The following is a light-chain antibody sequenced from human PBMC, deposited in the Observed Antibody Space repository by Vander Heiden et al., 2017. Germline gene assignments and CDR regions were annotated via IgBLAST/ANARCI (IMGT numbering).Light chain of an antibody. V-gene: IGKV3-20*01. CDR1: QSVSSSY. J-gene: IGKJ2*01. Sequence: EIVVTQSPGTLSLSPGERATLSCRASQSVSSSYLAWYQQKPGQAPRLLIYGASSRATGIPDRFSGSGSGTDFTLTISRLEPEDFAVFYCQQDGSSPYTFGQGTKLEI. CDR3: QQDGSSPYT. CDR2: GAS.